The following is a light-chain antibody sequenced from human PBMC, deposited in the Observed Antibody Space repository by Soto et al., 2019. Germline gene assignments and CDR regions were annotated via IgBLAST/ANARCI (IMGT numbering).Light chain of an antibody. CDR2: GAS. CDR3: QQYNNWPRT. V-gene: IGKV3-15*01. CDR1: QSVTSN. Sequence: EIEMTQSPATLSVSPGERATLSCRASQSVTSNLAWYQQKPGQAPRLLIYGASARATGIPARFSGSGSGTEFTLTISSLQSEDFAVYSCQQYNNWPRTFGPGTKVDVK. J-gene: IGKJ3*01.